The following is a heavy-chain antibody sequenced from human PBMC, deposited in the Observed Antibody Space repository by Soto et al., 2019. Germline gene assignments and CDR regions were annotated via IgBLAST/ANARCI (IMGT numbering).Heavy chain of an antibody. D-gene: IGHD4-17*01. CDR1: GGSFSGYY. CDR2: INHSGST. J-gene: IGHJ6*03. Sequence: SETLSLTCAVYGGSFSGYYWSWIRQPPGKGLEWIGEINHSGSTNYNPSLKSRVTISVDTSKNQFSLKLSSVTAADTAVYYCARGVTTVSYYYYMDVWGKGTTVTVSS. CDR3: ARGVTTVSYYYYMDV. V-gene: IGHV4-34*01.